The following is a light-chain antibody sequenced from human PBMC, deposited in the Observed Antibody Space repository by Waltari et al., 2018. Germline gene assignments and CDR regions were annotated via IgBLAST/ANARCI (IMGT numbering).Light chain of an antibody. Sequence: QLALTQSPSASASLGASVKLTCTLNSGHSSNVVAWLQQQPEKGPRYLMKVNSDGSHSKGDGIPHRCSGSGCGAERYLTMCLLQYEDEADYYCQTGGNGTWVFGGGTKLTVL. CDR1: SGHSSNV. CDR3: QTGGNGTWV. V-gene: IGLV4-69*02. CDR2: VNSDGSH. J-gene: IGLJ3*02.